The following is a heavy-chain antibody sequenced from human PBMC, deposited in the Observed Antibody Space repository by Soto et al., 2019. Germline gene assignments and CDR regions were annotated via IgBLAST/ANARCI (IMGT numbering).Heavy chain of an antibody. CDR3: ARYRITMVRGVIHYYYYGMDV. J-gene: IGHJ6*02. CDR2: INHSGST. CDR1: GGSFSGYY. Sequence: SETLSLTCAVYGGSFSGYYWSWIRQPPGKGLEWIGEINHSGSTNYNPSLKSRVTISVDTSKNQFSLKLSSVTAADTAVYYCARYRITMVRGVIHYYYYGMDVWGQGTTVTVSS. V-gene: IGHV4-34*01. D-gene: IGHD3-10*01.